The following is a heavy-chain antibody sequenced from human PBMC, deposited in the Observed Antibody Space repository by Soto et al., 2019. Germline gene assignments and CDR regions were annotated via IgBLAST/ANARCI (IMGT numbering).Heavy chain of an antibody. CDR3: AKDRLYSSREADY. J-gene: IGHJ4*02. V-gene: IGHV3-23*01. D-gene: IGHD6-13*01. Sequence: PGGSLRLSCAASGFPFSSYAMSWVRQAPGKGLEWVSAISGSGGSTYYADSVKGRFTISRDNSKNTLYVQMNSLRAEDTAVYYSAKDRLYSSREADYWGQGTLVTVSS. CDR2: ISGSGGST. CDR1: GFPFSSYA.